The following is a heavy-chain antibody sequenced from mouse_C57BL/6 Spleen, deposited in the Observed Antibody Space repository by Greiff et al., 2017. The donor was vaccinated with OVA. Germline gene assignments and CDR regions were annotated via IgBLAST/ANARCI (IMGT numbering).Heavy chain of an antibody. CDR1: GFSLTSYA. CDR2: IWTGGGT. V-gene: IGHV2-9-1*01. CDR3: ARTMITTQYYYAMDY. D-gene: IGHD2-4*01. Sequence: QVQLQQSGPGLVAPSQSLSITCTVSGFSLTSYAISWVRQPPGKGLEWLGVIWTGGGTNYNSALKSRLSISKDNSKSQVFLKMNSLQTDDTARYYCARTMITTQYYYAMDYWGQGTSVTVSS. J-gene: IGHJ4*01.